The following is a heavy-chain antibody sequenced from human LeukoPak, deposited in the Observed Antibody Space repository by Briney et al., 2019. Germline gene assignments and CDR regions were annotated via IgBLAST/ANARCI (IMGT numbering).Heavy chain of an antibody. CDR2: IRYDGSNK. V-gene: IGHV3-30*02. CDR1: GFTFSSYG. Sequence: GGSLRLSCAASGFTFSSYGMHWVRQAPGKGLEWVAFIRYDGSNKYYADSVKGRFTISRDNSKNTLYLQMNSLRAEDTAVYYCARWGYDSGSYSGIDYWGQGTLVTVSS. CDR3: ARWGYDSGSYSGIDY. D-gene: IGHD3-10*01. J-gene: IGHJ4*02.